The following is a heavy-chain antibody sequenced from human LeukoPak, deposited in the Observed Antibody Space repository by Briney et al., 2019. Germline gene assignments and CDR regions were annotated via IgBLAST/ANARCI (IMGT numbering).Heavy chain of an antibody. V-gene: IGHV1-18*01. CDR2: ISAYNGHT. D-gene: IGHD6-19*01. J-gene: IGHJ4*02. CDR1: GYTFTSHG. CDR3: ARGVAVAGTGGSY. Sequence: ASVKVSCKASGYTFTSHGISWVRQAPGQGLEWMGWISAYNGHTKYAQKLQGRVTMTTHTSTSTAYMELRSLRSDDTAVYYCARGVAVAGTGGSYWGQGTLVTVSS.